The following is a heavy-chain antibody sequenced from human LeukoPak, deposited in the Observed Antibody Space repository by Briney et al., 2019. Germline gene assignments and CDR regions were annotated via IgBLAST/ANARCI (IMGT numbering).Heavy chain of an antibody. CDR2: IYSGGNT. Sequence: GGSLRLSCAASGFTVSSNYMTWVRQAPGKGLEWVSVIYSGGNTYYADSVKGRFTISRDNSKNTLYLQMNSLRAEDTALYYCAKGPRITVALVGPPDYWGQGTLVTVSS. CDR3: AKGPRITVALVGPPDY. V-gene: IGHV3-53*05. J-gene: IGHJ4*02. D-gene: IGHD6-19*01. CDR1: GFTVSSNY.